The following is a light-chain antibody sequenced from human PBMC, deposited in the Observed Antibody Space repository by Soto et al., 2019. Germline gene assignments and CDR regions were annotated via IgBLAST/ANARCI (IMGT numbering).Light chain of an antibody. J-gene: IGKJ4*01. Sequence: EIILTQSPGTLSLSPGERATLSRRASQSVSTYLAWYQQKTGQPPRLLIYDTSSRPTGIPARFTGGGSGTDFTLTIRSLEPEDFAVYYCHQRDSWPLTFGGVTKV. V-gene: IGKV3-11*01. CDR1: QSVSTY. CDR2: DTS. CDR3: HQRDSWPLT.